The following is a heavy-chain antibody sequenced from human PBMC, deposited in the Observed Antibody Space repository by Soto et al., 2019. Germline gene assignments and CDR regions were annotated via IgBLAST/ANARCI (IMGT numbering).Heavy chain of an antibody. V-gene: IGHV2-5*02. CDR1: GFSLTTRGVG. D-gene: IGHD3-10*01. Sequence: QITLKESGPTLVKPTQTLTLTCTFSGFSLTTRGVGVGWIRQPPGKALECLALIYWDDDKRYSPSLQSRLSITKDTSKHQVVLTMTNVDPVDTATYYCAHIPNYYQSDWFDPWGQGTLVSVSS. CDR3: AHIPNYYQSDWFDP. J-gene: IGHJ5*02. CDR2: IYWDDDK.